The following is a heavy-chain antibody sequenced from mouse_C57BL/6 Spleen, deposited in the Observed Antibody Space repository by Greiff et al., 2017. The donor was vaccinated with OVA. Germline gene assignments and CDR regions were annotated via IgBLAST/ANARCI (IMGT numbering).Heavy chain of an antibody. J-gene: IGHJ3*01. V-gene: IGHV1-64*01. Sequence: QVQLKQPGAELVKPGASVKLSCKASGYTFTSYWMHWVKQRPGQGLEWIGMIHPNSGSTNYNEKFKSKATLTVDKSSSTAYMQLSSLTSEDSAVYYCARSAWEFAYWGQGTLVTVSA. CDR2: IHPNSGST. CDR3: ARSAWEFAY. CDR1: GYTFTSYW. D-gene: IGHD4-1*01.